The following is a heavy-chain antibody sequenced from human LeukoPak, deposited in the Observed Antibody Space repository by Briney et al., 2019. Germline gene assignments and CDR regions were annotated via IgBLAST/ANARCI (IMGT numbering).Heavy chain of an antibody. CDR3: ARGGCSGGSCYLDY. CDR2: IYTGGST. V-gene: IGHV3-53*01. D-gene: IGHD2-15*01. CDR1: GFTVSNNY. J-gene: IGHJ4*02. Sequence: PGGSLRLSCAASGFTVSNNYMSWVRQAPGKGLEWVSVIYTGGSTYYADSVKGRFTITRDNSKNTLYLQMNSLRAEDTAVYYCARGGCSGGSCYLDYWGQGTLVTVSS.